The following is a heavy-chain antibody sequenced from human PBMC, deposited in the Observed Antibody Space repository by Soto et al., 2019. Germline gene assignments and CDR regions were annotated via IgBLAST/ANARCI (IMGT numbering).Heavy chain of an antibody. Sequence: ASVKVSCKASGGTFSSYAISWVRQAPGQGLEWMGGIIPIFGTANYAQKFQGRVTITADESTSTAYMELSSLRSEDTAGYYCARDVSSCFADFDYWGQGTLVTVSS. D-gene: IGHD2-2*01. CDR1: GGTFSSYA. J-gene: IGHJ4*02. V-gene: IGHV1-69*13. CDR2: IIPIFGTA. CDR3: ARDVSSCFADFDY.